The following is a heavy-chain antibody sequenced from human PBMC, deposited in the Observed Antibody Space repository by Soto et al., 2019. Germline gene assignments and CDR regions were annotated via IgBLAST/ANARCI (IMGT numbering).Heavy chain of an antibody. V-gene: IGHV1-8*01. Sequence: ASVKVSCKASGYTFTSYDINWVRQATGQGLEWMGWMNPNSGNTGYAQKFQGRVTMTRNTSISTAYMELSSLRSEDTAVYYCAKAFGFTTVTTFDYWGHGTLVTVSS. J-gene: IGHJ4*01. CDR1: GYTFTSYD. CDR2: MNPNSGNT. D-gene: IGHD4-17*01. CDR3: AKAFGFTTVTTFDY.